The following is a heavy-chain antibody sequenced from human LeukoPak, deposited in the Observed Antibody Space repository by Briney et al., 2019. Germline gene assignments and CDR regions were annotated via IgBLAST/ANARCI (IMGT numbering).Heavy chain of an antibody. CDR3: ARSRNYDYVWGSYRPPSYYFDY. Sequence: NKSGPTLVKPTRTLTPTCTFSGFSLSTRGVGVGWIRQPPGKALEWLALIYWDDDKRYSPSLKSRLTITKDTSKNQVVLTMTNMDPVDTATYYCARSRNYDYVWGSYRPPSYYFDYWGQGTLVTVSS. J-gene: IGHJ4*02. V-gene: IGHV2-5*02. CDR2: IYWDDDK. D-gene: IGHD3-16*02. CDR1: GFSLSTRGVG.